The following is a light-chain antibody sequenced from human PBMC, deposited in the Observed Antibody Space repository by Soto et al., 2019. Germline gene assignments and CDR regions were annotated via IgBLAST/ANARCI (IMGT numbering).Light chain of an antibody. CDR1: SSDVGSYNL. CDR2: EVS. V-gene: IGLV2-23*02. J-gene: IGLJ2*01. CDR3: CSYAGSVV. Sequence: QSVLTQPASVSGSPGQSITISCTGTSSDVGSYNLVSWYQQHPGKAPKLMIYEVSKRPSGVSNRFSGSKSGNTASLTISGLQAEDEADYYCCSYAGSVVFDGGTKVTVL.